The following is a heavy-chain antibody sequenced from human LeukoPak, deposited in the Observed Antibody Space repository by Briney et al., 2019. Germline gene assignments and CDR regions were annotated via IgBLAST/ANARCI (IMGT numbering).Heavy chain of an antibody. CDR2: ISGSGRST. Sequence: GGSLRLSCAASGFSFTSYAMNWVRQAPGKGLEWVSAISGSGRSTYSADSVRGRFTTSRDNSKNILYLQMNNLRGEDTAVYYCAKAGARGNVNYSWGQGTLVTVSS. CDR1: GFSFTSYA. V-gene: IGHV3-23*01. D-gene: IGHD1-1*01. J-gene: IGHJ4*02. CDR3: AKAGARGNVNYS.